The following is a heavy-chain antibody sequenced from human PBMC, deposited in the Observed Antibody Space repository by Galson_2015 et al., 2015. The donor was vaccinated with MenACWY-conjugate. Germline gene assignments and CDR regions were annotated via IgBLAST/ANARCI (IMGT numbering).Heavy chain of an antibody. D-gene: IGHD3-3*01. CDR1: GFTFSRYS. V-gene: IGHV3-48*04. Sequence: SLRLSCAASGFTFSRYSMNWVRQAPGKGLEWVSYIGTSSGVIYYADSVKGRFTISRDNAKNSLYLQMSSLRADDTAVYYCARQSVDVWGQGTTVTVSS. J-gene: IGHJ6*02. CDR3: ARQSVDV. CDR2: IGTSSGVI.